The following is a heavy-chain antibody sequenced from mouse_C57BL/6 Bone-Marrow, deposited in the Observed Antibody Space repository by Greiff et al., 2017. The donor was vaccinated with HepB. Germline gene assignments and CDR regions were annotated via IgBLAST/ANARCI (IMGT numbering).Heavy chain of an antibody. CDR3: ARSRNGYYYAMDY. J-gene: IGHJ4*01. CDR1: GYTFTSYW. D-gene: IGHD2-1*01. CDR2: IDPSDSYT. V-gene: IGHV1-50*01. Sequence: VQLQQPGAELVKPGASVKLSCKASGYTFTSYWMQWVKQRPGQGLEWIGEIDPSDSYTNYNQKFKGKATLTVDTSSSTAYMQLSSLTSEDSAVYYCARSRNGYYYAMDYWGQGTSVTVSS.